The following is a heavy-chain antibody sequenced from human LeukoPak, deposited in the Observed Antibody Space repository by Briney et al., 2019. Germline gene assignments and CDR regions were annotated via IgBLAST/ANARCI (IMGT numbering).Heavy chain of an antibody. Sequence: SETLSLTCTVSGGSISSGSYYWSWIRQPAGKGLEWIGRIYTSGSTNYNPSLKSRVTMSVDTSKNQFSLKLSSVTAADTAVYYCARGVAAAEGRDWEAAFDIWGQGTMVTVSS. CDR2: IYTSGST. CDR1: GGSISSGSYY. J-gene: IGHJ3*02. V-gene: IGHV4-61*02. D-gene: IGHD6-13*01. CDR3: ARGVAAAEGRDWEAAFDI.